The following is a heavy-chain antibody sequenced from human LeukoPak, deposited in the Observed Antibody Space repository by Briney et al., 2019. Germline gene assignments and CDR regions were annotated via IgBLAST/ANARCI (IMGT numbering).Heavy chain of an antibody. Sequence: GGTLRLSCVGTGFTFDDYAMHWVRQAPGKGLEWVSGISWNSGSIGYADSVKGRFTISRDNAKNSLYLQMNSLRAEDTALYYCAKGQPTRYSSSWYFDYWGQGTLVTVSS. CDR2: ISWNSGSI. D-gene: IGHD6-13*01. CDR3: AKGQPTRYSSSWYFDY. V-gene: IGHV3-9*01. CDR1: GFTFDDYA. J-gene: IGHJ4*02.